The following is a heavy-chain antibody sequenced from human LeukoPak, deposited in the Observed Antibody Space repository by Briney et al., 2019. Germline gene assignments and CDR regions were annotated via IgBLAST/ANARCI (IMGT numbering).Heavy chain of an antibody. CDR1: GFTFSSYA. D-gene: IGHD3-10*01. J-gene: IGHJ4*02. Sequence: GGSLTLSCAGSGFTFSSYAMSWVRQAPEQGLEWVSVISDSGDYTYYADSVKGRFTISRDNSKNTLYLQMNRLRAGDTAVYYCAKGSDRSGSYYLDYWGQGTLVTVSS. CDR2: ISDSGDYT. V-gene: IGHV3-23*01. CDR3: AKGSDRSGSYYLDY.